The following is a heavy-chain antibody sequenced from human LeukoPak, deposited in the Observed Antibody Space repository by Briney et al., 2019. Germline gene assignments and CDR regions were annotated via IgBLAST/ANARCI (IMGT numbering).Heavy chain of an antibody. CDR2: IYYSGST. CDR1: GGSISSSSYY. V-gene: IGHV4-39*01. Sequence: SETLSLTCTVSGGSISSSSYYWGWIRQPPGKGLEWIGSIYYSGSTYYNPSLKSRVIISVDTSKNQFSLRLSSVTAADTAVYYCASSARSETAGPYWYFDLWGRGTLVTVSS. D-gene: IGHD6-13*01. CDR3: ASSARSETAGPYWYFDL. J-gene: IGHJ2*01.